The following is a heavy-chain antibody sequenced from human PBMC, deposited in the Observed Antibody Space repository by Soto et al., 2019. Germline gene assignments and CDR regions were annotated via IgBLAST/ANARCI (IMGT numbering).Heavy chain of an antibody. D-gene: IGHD2-15*01. Sequence: QVQLVQSGAEVKKPGASVKVSCKASGYTFTSYGISWVRQAPGQGLEWMGWISAYNGNTNYAQKLQGRVTMTTDTTASTAFMELRSVRSDDTALYSCESDGDAVMVVADSTIFGYWGQGTTVTVSS. CDR1: GYTFTSYG. V-gene: IGHV1-18*01. CDR2: ISAYNGNT. CDR3: ESDGDAVMVVADSTIFGY. J-gene: IGHJ4*02.